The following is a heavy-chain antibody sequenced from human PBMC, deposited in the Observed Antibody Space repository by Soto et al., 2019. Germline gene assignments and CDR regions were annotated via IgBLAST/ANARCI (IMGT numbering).Heavy chain of an antibody. CDR1: GFTVSSNY. J-gene: IGHJ4*02. Sequence: PGGSLRLSCAASGFTVSSNYMSWVRQAPGKGLEWVSVIYSGGSTYYADSVKGRFTISRDNSKNTLYLQMNSLRAEDTAVYYYARVPYYYDSSGYYWGLGTLVTVSS. V-gene: IGHV3-53*01. D-gene: IGHD3-22*01. CDR3: ARVPYYYDSSGYY. CDR2: IYSGGST.